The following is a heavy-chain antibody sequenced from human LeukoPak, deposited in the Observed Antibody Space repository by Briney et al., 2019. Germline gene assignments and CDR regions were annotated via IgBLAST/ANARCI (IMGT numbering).Heavy chain of an antibody. CDR3: ARDIAAAGTYVVSNY. V-gene: IGHV4-4*02. CDR2: IYHSGST. J-gene: IGHJ4*02. CDR1: GGSLSSSNW. D-gene: IGHD6-13*01. Sequence: SETLSLTCAVSGGSLSSSNWWSWVRQPPGKGLEWIGEIYHSGSTNYNPSLKSRVTISVDKSKNQFFLKLSSVTAADTAVYYCARDIAAAGTYVVSNYWGQGTLVTVSS.